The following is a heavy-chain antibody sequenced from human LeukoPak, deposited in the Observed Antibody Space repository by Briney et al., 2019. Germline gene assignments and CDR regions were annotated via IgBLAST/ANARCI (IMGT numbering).Heavy chain of an antibody. CDR3: AKEASYCTNGVCYSRIFDT. Sequence: ASVKVSCKASGYTFTGYYMHWVRQAPGQGLEWMGWINPNSGGTNYAQKFQGRVTMTRDTSISTAYMELSRLRSDDTAVYYCAKEASYCTNGVCYSRIFDTWGQGTLVTVSS. CDR2: INPNSGGT. V-gene: IGHV1-2*02. J-gene: IGHJ5*02. CDR1: GYTFTGYY. D-gene: IGHD2-8*01.